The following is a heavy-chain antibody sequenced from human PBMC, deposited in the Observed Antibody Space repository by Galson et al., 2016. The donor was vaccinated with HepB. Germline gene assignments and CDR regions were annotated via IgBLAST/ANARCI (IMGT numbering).Heavy chain of an antibody. CDR2: VFYSEST. D-gene: IGHD1-1*01. CDR3: VRHGLTYMDTTDYDY. J-gene: IGHJ4*02. V-gene: IGHV4-39*01. CDR1: GGSISNRSHF. Sequence: SETLSLTCTISGGSISNRSHFWGWIRQPPGKGLEWIGSVFYSESTYYNPSLKSRVTISVDTSKNHFSLKLSSVTAADTAVYFCVRHGLTYMDTTDYDYWGQGTLVTVSS.